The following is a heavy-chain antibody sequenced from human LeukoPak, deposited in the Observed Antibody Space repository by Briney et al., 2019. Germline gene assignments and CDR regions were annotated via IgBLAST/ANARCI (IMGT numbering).Heavy chain of an antibody. J-gene: IGHJ6*03. V-gene: IGHV4-4*07. D-gene: IGHD2-15*01. CDR2: IYTSGST. CDR3: ARGSFHADYYYYYMDV. Sequence: SETLSLTCTVSGGSISSYYWSWIRQPAGKGLEWIGRIYTSGSTNYNPSLKSRVTMSVDTSKNQFSLKLSSVTAADTAVYYCARGSFHADYYYYYMDVWGKGTTVTVSS. CDR1: GGSISSYY.